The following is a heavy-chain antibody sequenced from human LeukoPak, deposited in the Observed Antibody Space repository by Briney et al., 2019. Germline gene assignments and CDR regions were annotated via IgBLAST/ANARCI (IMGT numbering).Heavy chain of an antibody. Sequence: ASVKVSCKASGYTFTSYGISWVRQAPGQGLEWMGWISAYNGNTNYAQKLQGRVTMTTDTSTSTAYMELRSLRSDDTAVYYCARETPYYYGSGSYYNPLTYWGQGTLVTVSP. J-gene: IGHJ4*02. V-gene: IGHV1-18*04. CDR2: ISAYNGNT. CDR3: ARETPYYYGSGSYYNPLTY. CDR1: GYTFTSYG. D-gene: IGHD3-10*01.